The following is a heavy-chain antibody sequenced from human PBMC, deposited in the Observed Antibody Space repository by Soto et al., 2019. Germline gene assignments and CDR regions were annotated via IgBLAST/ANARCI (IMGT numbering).Heavy chain of an antibody. Sequence: PGGSLRLSCAASGFIFSSYAMNWVRQAPGKGLEWVSYISGSGSTIYYADSVKGRFTISRDNAKKSLYLQMNSLRAEDTAVFYCARASYYNYGMDVWGQGTTVTVSS. CDR3: ARASYYNYGMDV. CDR2: ISGSGSTI. V-gene: IGHV3-48*01. CDR1: GFIFSSYA. D-gene: IGHD3-10*01. J-gene: IGHJ6*02.